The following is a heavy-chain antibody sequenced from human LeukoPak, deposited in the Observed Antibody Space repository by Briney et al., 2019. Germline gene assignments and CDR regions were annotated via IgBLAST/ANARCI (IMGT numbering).Heavy chain of an antibody. V-gene: IGHV1-2*02. D-gene: IGHD5-18*01. Sequence: ASVKVSGKASGYTFTGYYMHWVRQAPGQGLEWMGWINPNSGGTNYAQKFQGRVTMTRDTSISTAYMELSRLRSDDTAVYYCARVGYSYGYRGGFDYWGQGTLVTVSS. CDR1: GYTFTGYY. CDR3: ARVGYSYGYRGGFDY. J-gene: IGHJ4*02. CDR2: INPNSGGT.